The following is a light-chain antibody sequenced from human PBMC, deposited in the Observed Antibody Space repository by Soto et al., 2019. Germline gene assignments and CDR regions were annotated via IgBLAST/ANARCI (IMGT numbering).Light chain of an antibody. CDR1: SNDVGGHDF. Sequence: QSALTQPPSASWSPGQSVTISCTGTSNDVGGHDFVSWYQQHPGEVPKLIIFEVSSRPAWISNRFSASKSGNTASLTISGLQAEDEADYYCSSYTTSSSYVFGTGTKVTVL. CDR2: EVS. V-gene: IGLV2-14*01. CDR3: SSYTTSSSYV. J-gene: IGLJ1*01.